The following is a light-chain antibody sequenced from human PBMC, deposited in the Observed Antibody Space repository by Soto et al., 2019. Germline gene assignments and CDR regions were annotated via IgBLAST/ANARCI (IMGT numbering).Light chain of an antibody. J-gene: IGKJ5*01. CDR3: QQYGSSPIT. V-gene: IGKV1-5*03. Sequence: DIQMTQSPSTLSASVGDRVTITCRASQSVSSWLAWYQQKPGEAPKLLIYKTSSLESGVPSRFSGSGSGTEFTLTISRLEPGDFAVYYCQQYGSSPITFGQGARLEIK. CDR2: KTS. CDR1: QSVSSW.